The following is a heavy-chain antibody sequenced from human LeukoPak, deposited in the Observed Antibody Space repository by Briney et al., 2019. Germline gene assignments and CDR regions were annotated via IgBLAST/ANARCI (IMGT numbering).Heavy chain of an antibody. CDR2: ISGYNSKT. CDR3: ARDDYGDYVSYFQH. V-gene: IGHV1-18*01. J-gene: IGHJ1*01. CDR1: GYTFTSYG. D-gene: IGHD4-17*01. Sequence: GASVKVSCKASGYTFTSYGISWVRQAPGQGPEWMGWISGYNSKTNYTQKFQGRVTMTTDTSTSTGYMELRSLRSDDTAVYYCARDDYGDYVSYFQHWGQGTLVIVSS.